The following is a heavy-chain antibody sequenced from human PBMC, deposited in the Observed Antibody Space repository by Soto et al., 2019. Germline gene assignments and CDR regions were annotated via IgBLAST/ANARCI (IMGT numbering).Heavy chain of an antibody. CDR1: GFTFSSYG. Sequence: QVQLVESGGGVVQPGRSLRLSCAASGFTFSSYGMHWVRQAPGKGLEWVAVISYDGSNKYYADSVKGRFTISRDNSKNTLSLQMNSLRAEDTAVYYCAKDRELATTIFDYWGQGTLVTVSS. J-gene: IGHJ4*02. CDR2: ISYDGSNK. V-gene: IGHV3-30*18. D-gene: IGHD1-26*01. CDR3: AKDRELATTIFDY.